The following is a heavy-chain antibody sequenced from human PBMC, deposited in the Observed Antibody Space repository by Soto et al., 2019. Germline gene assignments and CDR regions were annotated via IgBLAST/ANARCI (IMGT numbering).Heavy chain of an antibody. V-gene: IGHV3-33*01. D-gene: IGHD2-2*01. CDR3: ARDPRAGVLVPAASNWFDP. CDR1: GFTFSSYG. J-gene: IGHJ5*02. CDR2: IWYDGSNK. Sequence: GGSLRLSCAASGFTFSSYGMHWVRQAPGKGLEWVAVIWYDGSNKYYADSVKGRFTISRDNSKNTLYLQMNSLRAEDTAVYYCARDPRAGVLVPAASNWFDPWGQGTLVTVSS.